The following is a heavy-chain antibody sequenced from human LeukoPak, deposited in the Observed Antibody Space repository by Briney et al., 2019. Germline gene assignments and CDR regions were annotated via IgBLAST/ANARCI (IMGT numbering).Heavy chain of an antibody. CDR2: IRYDGSNK. CDR3: VYGNPRGD. CDR1: GSTFTSYG. Sequence: GGSLRLSCAASGSTFTSYGRHWVRQAPGKGLAGVAFIRYDGSNKYYADSVKGRFPISRDNSKNTLYLQMNTPRAEHMAVYYCVYGNPRGDWGQGTLVTVSS. V-gene: IGHV3-30*02. J-gene: IGHJ4*02. D-gene: IGHD3-10*01.